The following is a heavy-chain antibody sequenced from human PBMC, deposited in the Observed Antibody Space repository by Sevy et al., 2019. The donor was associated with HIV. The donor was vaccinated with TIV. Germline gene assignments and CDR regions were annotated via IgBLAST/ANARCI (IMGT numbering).Heavy chain of an antibody. CDR2: ITSSTSTL. Sequence: GGSLRLSCAASAFTFSSYSMNWVRQAPGKGLEWVSYITSSTSTLYYADSVKGRFTISRDNAKNSLYLQMNRLRAEDTAVYYCARLSGYSSSWSYFDYWGQGTLVTVSS. CDR1: AFTFSSYS. D-gene: IGHD6-13*01. V-gene: IGHV3-48*01. J-gene: IGHJ4*02. CDR3: ARLSGYSSSWSYFDY.